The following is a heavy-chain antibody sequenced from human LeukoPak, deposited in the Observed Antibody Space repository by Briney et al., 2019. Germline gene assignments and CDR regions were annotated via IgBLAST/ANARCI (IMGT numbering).Heavy chain of an antibody. J-gene: IGHJ4*02. Sequence: GGSLRLSCAASGFTFSSYGMHWVRQAPGKGLEWVAVISYDGSNKYYADSVKGRFTISRDNAKNSLYLQMNSLRAEDTAVYYCARGRMVWYFDYWGQGTLVTVSS. CDR2: ISYDGSNK. V-gene: IGHV3-30*03. CDR3: ARGRMVWYFDY. D-gene: IGHD3-10*01. CDR1: GFTFSSYG.